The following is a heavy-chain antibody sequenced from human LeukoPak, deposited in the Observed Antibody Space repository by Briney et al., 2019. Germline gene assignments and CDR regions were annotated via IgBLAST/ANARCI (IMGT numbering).Heavy chain of an antibody. V-gene: IGHV1-2*06. D-gene: IGHD2-8*01. CDR3: AYARRVFDY. Sequence: ASVKVSCKASGYTFTGYYMHWVRQAPGQGLEWMGRINPNSGGTNYAQKFQGRVTMTRDTSISTTYMEMNRLRSDDTAVYYCAYARRVFDYWGQGTLVTVSS. CDR2: INPNSGGT. CDR1: GYTFTGYY. J-gene: IGHJ4*02.